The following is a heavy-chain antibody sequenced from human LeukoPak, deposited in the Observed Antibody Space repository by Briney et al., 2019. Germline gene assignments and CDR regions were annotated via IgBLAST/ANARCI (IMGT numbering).Heavy chain of an antibody. V-gene: IGHV1-18*01. Sequence: ASVKVSCKASGYTFTSYGISWVRQAPGQGFEWMGWISAYNGNTNYAQKLQGRVTMTTDTSTSTAYMELRSLRSDDTAVYYCARVLVVVDHSYFDYWGQGTLVTVPS. D-gene: IGHD2-15*01. CDR3: ARVLVVVDHSYFDY. J-gene: IGHJ4*02. CDR2: ISAYNGNT. CDR1: GYTFTSYG.